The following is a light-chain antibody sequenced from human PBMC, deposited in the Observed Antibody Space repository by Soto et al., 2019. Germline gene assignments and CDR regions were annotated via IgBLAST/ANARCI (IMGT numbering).Light chain of an antibody. V-gene: IGKV3-20*01. CDR3: QQYGSSQFT. CDR1: QYIGSAV. Sequence: EVVLTQSPATLSVSPGDRATLSCRASQYIGSAVAWYHQRSGQAPRLLIFDASIRVPTTPARFSGSVSGTDFTLTISRLEPDDFAVYYCQQYGSSQFTFGPGTKVDIK. J-gene: IGKJ3*01. CDR2: DAS.